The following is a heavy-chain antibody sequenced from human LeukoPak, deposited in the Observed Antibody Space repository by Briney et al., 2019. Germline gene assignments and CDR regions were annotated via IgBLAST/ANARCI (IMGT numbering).Heavy chain of an antibody. J-gene: IGHJ4*02. CDR3: ARDHGWFGELPPRYFDY. CDR2: IIPIFGTA. V-gene: IGHV1-69*01. D-gene: IGHD3-10*01. Sequence: AASVKVSCKASGGTFSSYAISWVRQAPGQGLEWMGVIIPIFGTANYAQKFQGRVTITADESTSTAYMELSSLRSEDTAVYYCARDHGWFGELPPRYFDYWGQGTLVTVSS. CDR1: GGTFSSYA.